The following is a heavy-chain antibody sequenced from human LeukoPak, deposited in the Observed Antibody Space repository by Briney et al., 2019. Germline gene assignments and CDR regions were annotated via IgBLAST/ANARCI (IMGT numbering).Heavy chain of an antibody. CDR3: SSQNDFWSGYDY. J-gene: IGHJ4*02. CDR2: ISAYNGNT. D-gene: IGHD3-3*01. V-gene: IGHV1-18*01. Sequence: ASVKVSCKASGYTFTSYGISWVRQAPGQGLEWMGWISAYNGNTNYAQKLQGRVTMTTDTSTSTAYMELRSLRSDDTAVYYCSSQNDFWSGYDYWGQGTLVTVSS. CDR1: GYTFTSYG.